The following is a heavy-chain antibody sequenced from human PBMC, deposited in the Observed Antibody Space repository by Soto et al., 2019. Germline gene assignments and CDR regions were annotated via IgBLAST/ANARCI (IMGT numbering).Heavy chain of an antibody. CDR1: GFTFTSYA. CDR3: ARDFSMVVVAPGY. V-gene: IGHV3-30-3*01. CDR2: ISYDGSNK. J-gene: IGHJ4*02. D-gene: IGHD2-15*01. Sequence: QVQLVESGGGVVQPGRSLRLSCVASGFTFTSYAMHWVRQAPGKGLEWVAVISYDGSNKYYADSVKGRFTISRDNPKDTVYLQMNSLSAEDTAVYYCARDFSMVVVAPGYWGQGTLVTVSS.